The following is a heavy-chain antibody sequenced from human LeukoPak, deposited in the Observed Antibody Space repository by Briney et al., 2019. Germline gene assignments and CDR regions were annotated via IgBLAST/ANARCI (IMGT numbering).Heavy chain of an antibody. CDR1: GYTFTSYD. CDR2: MNPNSGNT. D-gene: IGHD2-21*02. J-gene: IGHJ6*03. V-gene: IGHV1-8*01. CDR3: ARGRAYCGGDCSDYYYYMDV. Sequence: ASVKVSCKASGYTFTSYDINWVRQATGQGLEWMGWMNPNSGNTGYAQKFQGRVTMTRNTSISTAYMELSSRRSEDTAVYYCARGRAYCGGDCSDYYYYMDVWGKGTTVTVSS.